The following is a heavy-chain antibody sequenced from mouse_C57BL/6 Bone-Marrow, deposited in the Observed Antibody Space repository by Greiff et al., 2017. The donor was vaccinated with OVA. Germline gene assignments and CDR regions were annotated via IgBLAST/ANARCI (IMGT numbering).Heavy chain of an antibody. Sequence: QVQLKESGAELVKPGASVKMSCKASGYTFTTYPIEWMKQNHGKSLEWIGNFHPYNDDTKYNEKFKGKATLTVEKSSSTVYLELSRLTSDDSAVYYCARNSNYLLGYFDVWGTGTTVTVSS. V-gene: IGHV1-47*01. D-gene: IGHD2-5*01. J-gene: IGHJ1*03. CDR1: GYTFTTYP. CDR2: FHPYNDDT. CDR3: ARNSNYLLGYFDV.